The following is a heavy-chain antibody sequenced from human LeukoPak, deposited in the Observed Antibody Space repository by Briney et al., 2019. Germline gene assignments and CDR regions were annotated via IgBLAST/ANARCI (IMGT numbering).Heavy chain of an antibody. CDR3: ARGIYSGYQYFDY. CDR1: GFTFSGYG. Sequence: GGSLRLSCAASGFTFSGYGMHWVRQPPGKGLEWVAVIWSDGSNKYYEDSVKGRFTISRDNSKNTLYLQMNSLRAEDTAVYYCARGIYSGYQYFDYWGQGTLVTVSP. J-gene: IGHJ4*02. D-gene: IGHD5-12*01. CDR2: IWSDGSNK. V-gene: IGHV3-33*01.